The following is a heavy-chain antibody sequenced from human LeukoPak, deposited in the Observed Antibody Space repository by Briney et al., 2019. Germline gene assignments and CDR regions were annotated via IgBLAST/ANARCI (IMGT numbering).Heavy chain of an antibody. CDR2: INSDGRRT. CDR3: AREGGYSSGPDY. Sequence: GGSLRLSCAASGFTFNNHWMHWVRQAPGKGLVWVSRINSDGRRTTYADSVKGRFTISRDNARNTLYLQMNSLRAEDTAMYYCAREGGYSSGPDYWGQGTLVTVSS. J-gene: IGHJ4*02. D-gene: IGHD6-19*01. CDR1: GFTFNNHW. V-gene: IGHV3-74*01.